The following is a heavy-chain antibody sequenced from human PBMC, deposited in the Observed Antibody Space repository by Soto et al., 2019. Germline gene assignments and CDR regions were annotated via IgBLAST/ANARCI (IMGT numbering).Heavy chain of an antibody. CDR2: IYYSGST. D-gene: IGHD1-1*01. Sequence: SETLSLTCTVSGGPISSYYWNWIRQPPGKGLEWIGYIYYSGSTNYNPSLKSRVTISVDTSKNQFSLKLASVTAADTAVYYCARTLPNRQLFDSWSQGTLVTVSS. CDR3: ARTLPNRQLFDS. CDR1: GGPISSYY. V-gene: IGHV4-59*01. J-gene: IGHJ4*02.